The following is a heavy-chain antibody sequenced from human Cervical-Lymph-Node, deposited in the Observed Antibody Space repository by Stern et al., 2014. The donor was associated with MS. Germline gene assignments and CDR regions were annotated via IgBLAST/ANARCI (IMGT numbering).Heavy chain of an antibody. CDR2: ISQDGDKR. Sequence: VQLVESGGGVVQPGRSLRLSCAASGFTFRNYAIHWVRQAPDKGLDWVAVISQDGDKRFYADSVKGRFTISRDNSKNTLYLEMNSLRPEDTAVYFCVRDSTAMVDYWGQGTLVTVSS. CDR3: VRDSTAMVDY. V-gene: IGHV3-30*04. CDR1: GFTFRNYA. J-gene: IGHJ4*02. D-gene: IGHD5-18*01.